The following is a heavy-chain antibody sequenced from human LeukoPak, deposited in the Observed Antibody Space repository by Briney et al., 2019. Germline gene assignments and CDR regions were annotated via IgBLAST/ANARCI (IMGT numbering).Heavy chain of an antibody. CDR3: AKDHRGLDY. CDR1: GFTFSSYG. CDR2: IWYDGSNK. V-gene: IGHV3-33*06. Sequence: GGSLRLSCAASGFTFSSYGMHWVRQAPGKGLEWVAVIWYDGSNKYYADSVKGRFTISRDNSKNTPYLQMNSLRAEDTAVYYCAKDHRGLDYWGQGTLVTVSS. D-gene: IGHD5-12*01. J-gene: IGHJ4*02.